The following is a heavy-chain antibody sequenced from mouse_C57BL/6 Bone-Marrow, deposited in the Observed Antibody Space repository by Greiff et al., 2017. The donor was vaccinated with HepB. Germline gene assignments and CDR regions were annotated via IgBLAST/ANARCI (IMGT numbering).Heavy chain of an antibody. V-gene: IGHV1-78*01. Sequence: VQLQQSDAELVKPGASVKISCKVSGYTFTDHTIHWMKQRPEQGLEWIGYFYPRDGSTKYNEKFKCKATLTADKSSSTAYMQLNSLTSEDTAVYICARDSTVVATGYFDYWGQGTTLTVSS. D-gene: IGHD1-1*01. CDR2: FYPRDGST. J-gene: IGHJ2*01. CDR1: GYTFTDHT. CDR3: ARDSTVVATGYFDY.